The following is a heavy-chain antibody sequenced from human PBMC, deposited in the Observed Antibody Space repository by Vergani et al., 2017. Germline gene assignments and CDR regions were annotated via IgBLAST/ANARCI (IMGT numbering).Heavy chain of an antibody. Sequence: QVQLVQSGAEVKKPGASVKVSCKASGYTFTGYYMHWVRQAPGQGLEWMGWINPNSGGTNYAQKFQGRVTMTRDTSISTAYMELSRLRSDDTAVYYCARGKGTMVRGVDYYXFDYWGQGTLVTVSS. D-gene: IGHD3-10*01. CDR3: ARGKGTMVRGVDYYXFDY. V-gene: IGHV1-2*02. CDR2: INPNSGGT. J-gene: IGHJ4*02. CDR1: GYTFTGYY.